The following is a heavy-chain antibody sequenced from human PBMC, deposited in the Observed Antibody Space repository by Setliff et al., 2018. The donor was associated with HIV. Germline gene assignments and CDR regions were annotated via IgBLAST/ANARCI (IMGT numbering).Heavy chain of an antibody. D-gene: IGHD1-26*01. J-gene: IGHJ3*02. CDR2: IFYSGST. CDR1: GTSISSGTDY. Sequence: SETLSLTCNVSGTSISSGTDYWSWIRQPPGKGLEWIGYIFYSGSTYYNPSLKSRVTISVDTSKNQFSLKLNSVTAADTAVYYCAREGTYSGTYWVRRVASFDIWGQGTMVTVSS. V-gene: IGHV4-61*01. CDR3: AREGTYSGTYWVRRVASFDI.